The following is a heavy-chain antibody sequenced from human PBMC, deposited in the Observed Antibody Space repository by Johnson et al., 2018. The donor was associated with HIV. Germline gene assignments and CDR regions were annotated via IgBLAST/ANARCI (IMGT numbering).Heavy chain of an antibody. D-gene: IGHD4-17*01. CDR1: GFTFSSYA. Sequence: VQLVEYGGGVVQPGRSLRLSCAASGFTFSSYAMHWVRQAPGKGLECISYISSSGSSIYYTDSLKGRFTISRDNAKNSLYLQMNSLKAEDTGVYYCARDSTPWGGEHVGYAFDLWGRGTLVTVSS. CDR2: ISSSGSSI. J-gene: IGHJ3*01. V-gene: IGHV3-48*03. CDR3: ARDSTPWGGEHVGYAFDL.